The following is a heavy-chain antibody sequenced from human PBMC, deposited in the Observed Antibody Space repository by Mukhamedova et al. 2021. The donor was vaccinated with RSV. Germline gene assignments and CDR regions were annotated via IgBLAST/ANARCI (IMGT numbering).Heavy chain of an antibody. CDR3: ARQSGYYYGDFD. CDR1: GGSISSSSYY. Sequence: GGSISSSSYYWGWIRQPPGKGLEWIGSIYYRGSTYSNPSLKSRVTISVDTSKNQFSLKLSSVTAADTAVYYCARQSGYYYGDFD. J-gene: IGHJ4*01. D-gene: IGHD3-22*01. CDR2: IYYRGST. V-gene: IGHV4-39*01.